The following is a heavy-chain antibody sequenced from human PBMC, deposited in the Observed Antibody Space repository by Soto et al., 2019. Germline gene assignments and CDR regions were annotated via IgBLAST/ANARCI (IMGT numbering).Heavy chain of an antibody. V-gene: IGHV4-39*07. CDR3: ARVCGGDCHYGMDV. CDR1: GGSISSSSYF. Sequence: SETLSLTCTVSGGSISSSSYFWGWIRQPPGKGLEWIGSIYYSGSTYYNPPLKSRVTISVDTSKNQFSLKLSSVTAADTAVYYCARVCGGDCHYGMDVWGQGTTVTVSS. J-gene: IGHJ6*02. CDR2: IYYSGST. D-gene: IGHD2-21*02.